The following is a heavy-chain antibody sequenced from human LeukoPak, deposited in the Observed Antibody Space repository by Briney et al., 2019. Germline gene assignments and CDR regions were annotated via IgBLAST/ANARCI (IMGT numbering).Heavy chain of an antibody. Sequence: ASVKVSCKASRYTFTSYDINWVRQATGQGLEWMGWMNPNSGNAGYAQKFQGRVTMTRNTSISTAYMELSSLRSEDTAVYYCARKNYGSNRWFDPWGQGTLVTVSS. D-gene: IGHD4/OR15-4a*01. CDR3: ARKNYGSNRWFDP. V-gene: IGHV1-8*01. CDR2: MNPNSGNA. CDR1: RYTFTSYD. J-gene: IGHJ5*02.